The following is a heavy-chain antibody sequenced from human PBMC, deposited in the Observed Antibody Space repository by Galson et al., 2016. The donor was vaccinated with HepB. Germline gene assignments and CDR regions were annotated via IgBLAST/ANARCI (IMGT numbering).Heavy chain of an antibody. CDR1: GGSISSYY. D-gene: IGHD3-22*01. V-gene: IGHV4-59*01. CDR3: ARAFHYYDTSGHYWYFDL. J-gene: IGHJ2*01. Sequence: ETLSLTCTVSGGSISSYYWSWIRQPPGKGLELIGYIYYSGSTNYNPSLKRRITISLDTSKNQFSLNLSSLTAADTAVYSCARAFHYYDTSGHYWYFDLWGRGTLVTVSS. CDR2: IYYSGST.